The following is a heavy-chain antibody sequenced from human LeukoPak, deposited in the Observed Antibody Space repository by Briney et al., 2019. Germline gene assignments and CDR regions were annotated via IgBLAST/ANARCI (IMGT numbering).Heavy chain of an antibody. CDR2: INHSGST. CDR3: ARGRDSSGYYYGYYYYGMDV. CDR1: GGSFSGYY. D-gene: IGHD3-22*01. V-gene: IGHV4-34*01. J-gene: IGHJ6*02. Sequence: SETLSLTCAVYGGSFSGYYWSWIRQPPGKGLEWIGEINHSGSTNYNPSLKSRVTISVDTSKNQFSLKLSSVTAADTAVYYCARGRDSSGYYYGYYYYGMDVWGQGTTVTVSS.